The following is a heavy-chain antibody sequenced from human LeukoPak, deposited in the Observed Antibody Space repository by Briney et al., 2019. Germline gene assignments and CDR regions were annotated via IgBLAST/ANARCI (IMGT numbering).Heavy chain of an antibody. Sequence: AGGSLRLSCAASGFTTSSYSMSWVCQAPGKGLEWVSAISGSGGSTYYADSVKGRFTISRDNSKNTLYLQMNSLRAEDTAVYYCAKDRRIQLWLGFDYWGQGTLVTVSS. CDR3: AKDRRIQLWLGFDY. J-gene: IGHJ4*02. CDR2: ISGSGGST. D-gene: IGHD5-18*01. CDR1: GFTTSSYS. V-gene: IGHV3-23*01.